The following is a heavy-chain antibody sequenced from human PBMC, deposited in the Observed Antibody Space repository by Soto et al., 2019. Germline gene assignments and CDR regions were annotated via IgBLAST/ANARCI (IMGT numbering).Heavy chain of an antibody. J-gene: IGHJ4*02. CDR3: ARVVSTDYYAHY. CDR2: ISSSSSYI. Sequence: EVQLVESGGGLVKPGGSLRLSCAASGFTFSSYSMNWVRQAPGKGLEWVSSISSSSSYIYYADSVKGRFTISRDNSKNSLYLPMISMRAEDTAVYYWARVVSTDYYAHYWGQGPLFSVSS. V-gene: IGHV3-21*01. D-gene: IGHD3-22*01. CDR1: GFTFSSYS.